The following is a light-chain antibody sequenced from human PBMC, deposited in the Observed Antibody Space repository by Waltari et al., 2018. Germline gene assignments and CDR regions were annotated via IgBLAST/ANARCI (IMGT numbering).Light chain of an antibody. CDR3: ASWDDNLDAWV. CDR1: GSCLGSNN. Sequence: QSVLTQPPSVSGTPGQRVTISCSGSGSCLGSNNGNWFQHLPGAAPKLLIYFNGRRPSGVPDRFSGSKSGTSASLAISGLQSEDEGDYYCASWDDNLDAWVFGGGTRLTVL. V-gene: IGLV1-44*01. CDR2: FNG. J-gene: IGLJ3*02.